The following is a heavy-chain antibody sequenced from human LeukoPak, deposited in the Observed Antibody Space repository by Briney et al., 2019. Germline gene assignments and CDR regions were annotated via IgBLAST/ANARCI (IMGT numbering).Heavy chain of an antibody. CDR3: VKDNLLPECAFDI. CDR2: ISGDGTFT. Sequence: PGGSVRLSCAASGFRFEGYAMHWVRHAPGKGLEWVSLISGDGTFTYYADSVKGRFTISRDNTKNSLYLRMNRLRADDPALCYCVKDNLLPECAFDIWGEGTRVTASS. J-gene: IGHJ3*02. CDR1: GFRFEGYA. V-gene: IGHV3-43*02. D-gene: IGHD3-22*01.